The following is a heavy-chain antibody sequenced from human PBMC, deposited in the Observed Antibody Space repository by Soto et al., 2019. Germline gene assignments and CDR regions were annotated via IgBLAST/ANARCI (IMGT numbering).Heavy chain of an antibody. V-gene: IGHV3-9*01. D-gene: IGHD2-15*01. CDR1: GFTFDDYA. J-gene: IGHJ6*02. CDR2: ISWNSGSI. CDR3: AKDVAPPYYGGMDA. Sequence: SLRLSCAASGFTFDDYAMHWVRQATGKGLEWVSGISWNSGSIGYADSVTGRFTISRDNAKNSPYLQMNSRRDEATALYYCAKDVAPPYYGGMDAWGQGTLVTVYS.